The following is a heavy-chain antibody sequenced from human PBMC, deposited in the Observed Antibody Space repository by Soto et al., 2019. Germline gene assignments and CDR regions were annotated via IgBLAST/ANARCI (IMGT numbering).Heavy chain of an antibody. D-gene: IGHD2-2*01. V-gene: IGHV3-33*01. CDR1: GFTFSSYG. J-gene: IGHJ6*02. CDR2: IWYDGSNK. CDR3: AGTIVVVPAATLGPFYYYGMDV. Sequence: PGGSLRLSCAASGFTFSSYGMHWVRQAPGKGLEWVAVIWYDGSNKYCADSVKGRFTISRDNSKNTLYLQMNSLRAEDTAVYYCAGTIVVVPAATLGPFYYYGMDVWGQGTTVTVS.